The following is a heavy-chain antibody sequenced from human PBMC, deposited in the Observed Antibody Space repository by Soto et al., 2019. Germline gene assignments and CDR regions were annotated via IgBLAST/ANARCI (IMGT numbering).Heavy chain of an antibody. D-gene: IGHD5-12*01. CDR2: ISWDGGST. Sequence: EVQLVESGGVVVQPGGSLRLSCAASGFTFDDYTMHWVRQAPGKGLEWVSLISWDGGSTYYADSVKGRFTISRDNSKNSLYLQMNSLRTEDTALYYCAKDIDRRDGYTPGDYYYYYGIDVWGQGTTVTVSS. CDR3: AKDIDRRDGYTPGDYYYYYGIDV. J-gene: IGHJ6*02. V-gene: IGHV3-43*01. CDR1: GFTFDDYT.